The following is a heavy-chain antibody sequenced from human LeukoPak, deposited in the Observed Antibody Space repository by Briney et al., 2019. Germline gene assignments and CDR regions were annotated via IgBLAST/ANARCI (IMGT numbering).Heavy chain of an antibody. CDR1: GFTFSSYA. D-gene: IGHD6-19*01. J-gene: IGHJ5*02. Sequence: GGSLRLSCAASGFTFSSYAMSWIRQAPGKGLEWVSAVSNSGGDTYYADSVKGRFSISRDNSKNTLYLRMNSLRAEDTAVYYCAKDTQWNGFDPWGQGTLVTVSS. CDR3: AKDTQWNGFDP. V-gene: IGHV3-23*01. CDR2: VSNSGGDT.